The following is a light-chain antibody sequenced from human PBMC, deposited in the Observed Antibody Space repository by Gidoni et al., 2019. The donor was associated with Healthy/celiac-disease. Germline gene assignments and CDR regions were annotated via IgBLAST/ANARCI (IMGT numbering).Light chain of an antibody. V-gene: IGKV4-1*01. Sequence: DIVMTQSPDSLAVSLGERATIHCKSSQSVLYSSNNKNYLAWYQQKPGQPPKLLIYWSSTREAGVPDRFSGSGSGTDFTLTISSPQAEDVAVYYCKQYYSTPVTFGQGTKVEIK. CDR3: KQYYSTPVT. CDR1: QSVLYSSNNKNY. J-gene: IGKJ1*01. CDR2: WSS.